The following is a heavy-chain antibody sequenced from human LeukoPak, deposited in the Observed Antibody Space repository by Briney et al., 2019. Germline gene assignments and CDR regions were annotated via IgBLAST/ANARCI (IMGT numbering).Heavy chain of an antibody. V-gene: IGHV6-1*01. J-gene: IGHJ3*02. CDR3: ASAGFRAFHI. CDR2: TYYRSKWYS. CDR1: GDSVSSNIAA. D-gene: IGHD3-9*01. Sequence: SQTLSLTCAISGDSVSSNIAAWNWIRQSPSRGLEWLGRTYYRSKWYSDYAVSVRSRLTINADTSRNQFSLQMNSVTPEDTAVYYCASAGFRAFHIWGQGTTVTVSS.